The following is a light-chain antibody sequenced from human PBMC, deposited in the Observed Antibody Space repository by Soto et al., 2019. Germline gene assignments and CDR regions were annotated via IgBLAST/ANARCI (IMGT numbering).Light chain of an antibody. Sequence: QAVLTQPASVSGSPGQSITISCTGTTNDVGGYNYVSWYQQHPGKAPKLLIFEVTSRPSGVSHRFSGSKSGNTASLTVSGLQAEDEADYYCSSYAGSSNVFGTGTKLTVL. J-gene: IGLJ1*01. CDR2: EVT. V-gene: IGLV2-14*01. CDR3: SSYAGSSNV. CDR1: TNDVGGYNY.